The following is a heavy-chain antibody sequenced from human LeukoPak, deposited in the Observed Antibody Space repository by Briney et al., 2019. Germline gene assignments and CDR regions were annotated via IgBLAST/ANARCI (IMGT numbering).Heavy chain of an antibody. Sequence: GGSLRLSCAASGFTFSISAMSWVRQAPGKGLEWVSAISGSGGNTYYAASVKGRFTISRDNSKNTLYLQMNSLRAEDTAVYYCAKVYCSGAGCYSYYYYGMDVWGHATTVTVSS. D-gene: IGHD2-15*01. V-gene: IGHV3-23*01. J-gene: IGHJ6*02. CDR2: ISGSGGNT. CDR3: AKVYCSGAGCYSYYYYGMDV. CDR1: GFTFSISA.